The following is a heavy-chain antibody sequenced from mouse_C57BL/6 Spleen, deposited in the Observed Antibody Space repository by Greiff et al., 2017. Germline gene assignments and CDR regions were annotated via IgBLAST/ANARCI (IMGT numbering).Heavy chain of an antibody. Sequence: VQRVESGPGLVAPSQSLSITCTVSGFSLTSYGVHWVRQPPGKGLEWLVVIWSDGSTNYNSALKSRLSISKDNSKSQIILKMNSLLTDDTAMYYCARHDGNYAGDAMDYWGQGTSVTVSS. CDR3: ARHDGNYAGDAMDY. CDR1: GFSLTSYG. V-gene: IGHV2-6-1*01. D-gene: IGHD2-1*01. CDR2: IWSDGST. J-gene: IGHJ4*01.